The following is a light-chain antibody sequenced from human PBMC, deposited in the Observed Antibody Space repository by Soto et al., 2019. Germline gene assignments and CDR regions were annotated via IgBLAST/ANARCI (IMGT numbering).Light chain of an antibody. CDR3: QQYNNYPRT. V-gene: IGKV1-5*01. CDR2: DAS. J-gene: IGKJ1*01. CDR1: QNINNW. Sequence: GDRVTITCRASQNINNWIAWYQQKPGKAPKFLIYDASTLESGVPSRFSGSGFGTEFSLTISSLQPDDFGSYFCQQYNNYPRTFGQGTKVDIK.